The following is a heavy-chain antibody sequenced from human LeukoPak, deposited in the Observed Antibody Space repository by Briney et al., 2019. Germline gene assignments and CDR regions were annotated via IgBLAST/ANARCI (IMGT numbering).Heavy chain of an antibody. J-gene: IGHJ3*02. CDR3: ARAMRGYYYFDAFDI. Sequence: SETLSLTCTVSGGSISSSSYYWGWIRQPPGKGLEWIGSIYYSGSTYYNPSLKSRVTISVDTSKNQFSLKLSSVTAADTAVYYCARAMRGYYYFDAFDIWGQGTMVTVSS. D-gene: IGHD3-22*01. V-gene: IGHV4-39*07. CDR1: GGSISSSSYY. CDR2: IYYSGST.